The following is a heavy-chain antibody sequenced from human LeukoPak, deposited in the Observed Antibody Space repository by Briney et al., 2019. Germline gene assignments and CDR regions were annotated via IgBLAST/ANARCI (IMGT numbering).Heavy chain of an antibody. CDR1: GFTVSTNY. D-gene: IGHD2-2*01. Sequence: GGSLRLSCAASGFTVSTNYMTWVRQPPGKGLEWVTVIYSGGSTYYADSVKGRFTISRDNSKNTLYLQMNSLRAEDTAVYYCARVPAAILGSYYYYMDVWGKGTTVTISS. J-gene: IGHJ6*03. CDR2: IYSGGST. CDR3: ARVPAAILGSYYYYMDV. V-gene: IGHV3-53*01.